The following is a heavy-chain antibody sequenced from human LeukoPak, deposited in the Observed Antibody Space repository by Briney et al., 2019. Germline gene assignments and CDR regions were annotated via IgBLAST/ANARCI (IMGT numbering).Heavy chain of an antibody. CDR2: INHNGYS. D-gene: IGHD3-16*01. V-gene: IGHV4-59*11. CDR1: GGSITSRY. J-gene: IGHJ4*02. Sequence: SETLSLTCTVSGGSITSRYWNWIRQPPGKGLEWIGYINHNGYSNSNPSLKSRVTISRDTSKNQCSLKLNSVTAADTAVYYCARSVYPHYYFDYWGQATLVTVSP. CDR3: ARSVYPHYYFDY.